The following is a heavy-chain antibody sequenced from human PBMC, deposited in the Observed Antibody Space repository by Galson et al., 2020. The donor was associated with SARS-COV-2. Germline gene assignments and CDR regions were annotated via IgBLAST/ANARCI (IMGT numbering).Heavy chain of an antibody. CDR1: GFTFNNYA. J-gene: IGHJ4*02. CDR2: ISGSGGNT. Sequence: GESLKISCAASGFTFNNYAMNWVRQAPGKGLEWVSAISGSGGNTYSADSVKGRFTISRDNSKNTLYLQMNSLRAEDTAVYYCANSRTSCYGRGCQIKGDFDYWGQGTLVIVSS. V-gene: IGHV3-23*01. CDR3: ANSRTSCYGRGCQIKGDFDY. D-gene: IGHD2-2*01.